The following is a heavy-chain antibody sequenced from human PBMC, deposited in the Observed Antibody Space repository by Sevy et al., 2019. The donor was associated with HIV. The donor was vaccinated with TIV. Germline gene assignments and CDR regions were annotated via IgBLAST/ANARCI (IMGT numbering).Heavy chain of an antibody. J-gene: IGHJ6*02. Sequence: GGSLRLSCAASGGTFSSCAMSWGRQAPGKGLELVSARSGSGGGTYYSDSVKGRFTISRDNSKNTPYMQMNSPRAEDTVVYYCAHVRAVHAVMTFHGMDVWGQGTPVTVSS. CDR3: AHVRAVHAVMTFHGMDV. D-gene: IGHD2-2*01. CDR1: GGTFSSCA. CDR2: RSGSGGGT. V-gene: IGHV3-23*01.